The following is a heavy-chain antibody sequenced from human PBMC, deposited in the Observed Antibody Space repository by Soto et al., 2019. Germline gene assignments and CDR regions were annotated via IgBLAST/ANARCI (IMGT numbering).Heavy chain of an antibody. J-gene: IGHJ6*02. D-gene: IGHD2-2*01. CDR3: AKDQYQLIRRCYGLDV. Sequence: QVQLVESGGGVVQPGRSLRLSCAASGFTFSNYVMHWVLQAPGKGLEWVAVISYDGSNKYYAESVRGRFTISRDDSKNTLLLQMNSLRPEDTAVYYCAKDQYQLIRRCYGLDVWGQGTTVTVSS. CDR1: GFTFSNYV. CDR2: ISYDGSNK. V-gene: IGHV3-30*18.